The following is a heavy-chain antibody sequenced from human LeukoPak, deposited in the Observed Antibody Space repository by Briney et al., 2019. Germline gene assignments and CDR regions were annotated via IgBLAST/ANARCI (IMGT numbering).Heavy chain of an antibody. CDR3: AREYVDYYDSSAT. CDR2: IYYSGST. Sequence: PSETLSLTCTVSGGSISSGDYYWSWIRQPPGKGLEWIGYIYYSGSTYYNPSLKSRVTISVDTSKSQFSLKLSSVTAADTAVYYCAREYVDYYDSSATWGQGTLVTVSS. CDR1: GGSISSGDYY. D-gene: IGHD3-22*01. V-gene: IGHV4-30-4*01. J-gene: IGHJ4*02.